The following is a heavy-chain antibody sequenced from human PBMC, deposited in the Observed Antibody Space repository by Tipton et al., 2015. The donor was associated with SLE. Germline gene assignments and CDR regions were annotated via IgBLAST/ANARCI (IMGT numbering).Heavy chain of an antibody. V-gene: IGHV4-61*02. CDR3: ARSPDPGIAQIAGYFDL. D-gene: IGHD6-13*01. CDR2: IYTSGST. CDR1: GGSISSGSYY. J-gene: IGHJ2*01. Sequence: TLSLTCTVPGGSISSGSYYWSWIRQPAGKGLEWIGRIYTSGSTNYNPSLKSRVTISVDTSKNQFSLKLSSVTAADTAMYYCARSPDPGIAQIAGYFDLWGRGTLVTVSS.